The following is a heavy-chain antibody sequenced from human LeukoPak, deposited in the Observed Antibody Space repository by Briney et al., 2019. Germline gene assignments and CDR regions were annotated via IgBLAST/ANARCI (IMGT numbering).Heavy chain of an antibody. CDR2: IYYSGSA. CDR1: GGSITSSGYY. D-gene: IGHD2-15*01. V-gene: IGHV4-39*01. Sequence: KTSETLSLTCTVSGGSITSSGYYWGWLRQPPGKGLEWIGSIYYSGSAYYNPSLKSRVTMSVDTSKNQFSLKLSSVTAADTAVYYCARGGYVVVLASTENWFGPWGQGTLVTVSS. J-gene: IGHJ5*02. CDR3: ARGGYVVVLASTENWFGP.